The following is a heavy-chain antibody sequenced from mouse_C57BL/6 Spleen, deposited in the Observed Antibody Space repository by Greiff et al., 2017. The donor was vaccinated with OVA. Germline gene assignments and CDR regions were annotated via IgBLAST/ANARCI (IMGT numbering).Heavy chain of an antibody. CDR2: IYPRSGNT. J-gene: IGHJ3*01. CDR1: GYTFPRYG. D-gene: IGHD4-1*01. CDR3: ASVLTGVFAY. V-gene: IGHV1-81*01. Sequence: QVQLQQSGAELARPGASVKLSCKASGYTFPRYGISWVKQSTGQGLEWIGEIYPRSGNTYYNEKFKGKATLTADKSSSTAYMELRSLTSEDSAVYFCASVLTGVFAYWGQGTLVTVSA.